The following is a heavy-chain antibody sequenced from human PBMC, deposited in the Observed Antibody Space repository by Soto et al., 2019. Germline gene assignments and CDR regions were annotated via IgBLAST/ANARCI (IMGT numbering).Heavy chain of an antibody. J-gene: IGHJ4*02. CDR3: ARERIHYDSSLDY. V-gene: IGHV4-61*01. CDR1: GGSVSSGSYY. D-gene: IGHD3-22*01. Sequence: PSETLSLTCTVSGGSVSSGSYYWIWIRHPPGKGLEWIGYIYYSGSTNYNPSLKSRVTISVDTSKNQFSLKLSSVTAADTAVYYCARERIHYDSSLDYWGQGTLVTVSS. CDR2: IYYSGST.